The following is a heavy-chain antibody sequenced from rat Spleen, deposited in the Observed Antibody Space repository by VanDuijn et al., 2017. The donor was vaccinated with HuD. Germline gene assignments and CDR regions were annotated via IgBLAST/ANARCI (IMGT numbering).Heavy chain of an antibody. CDR1: GFTFSDYY. V-gene: IGHV5-22*01. CDR3: ARHWVYSTVVYWYFDF. CDR2: ISYEGSST. J-gene: IGHJ1*01. D-gene: IGHD1-1*01. Sequence: EVQLVESGGGLVQPGRSLKLSCAASGFTFSDYYMAWVRQAPKKGLEWVASISYEGSSTYYGDSVKGRFTISRDNAKSTLYLQMNSLRSEDTATYYCARHWVYSTVVYWYFDFWGPGTMVTVSS.